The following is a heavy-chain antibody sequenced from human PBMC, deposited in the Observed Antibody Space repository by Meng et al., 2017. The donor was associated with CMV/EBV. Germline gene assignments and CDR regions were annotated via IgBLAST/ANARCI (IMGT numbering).Heavy chain of an antibody. CDR1: GFTFSSYA. Sequence: GESLKISCAASGFTFSSYAMSWVRQAPGKGLEWVSAISGSGGSTYYADSVKGRFTISRDNSKNTLYLQMNSLRAEDTAVYYCAKWGNDFWSGYYPEHYFDYWGQGTLVTVPQ. CDR3: AKWGNDFWSGYYPEHYFDY. V-gene: IGHV3-23*01. J-gene: IGHJ4*02. CDR2: ISGSGGST. D-gene: IGHD3-3*01.